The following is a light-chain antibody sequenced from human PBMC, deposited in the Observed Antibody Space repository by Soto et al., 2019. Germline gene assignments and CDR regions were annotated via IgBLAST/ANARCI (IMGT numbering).Light chain of an antibody. V-gene: IGKV3-15*01. CDR2: GAS. Sequence: EILMTQSPDSLSVSPGETATLSCRASQSLNTALAWYQQKPGQAPRLLLYGASTRATGISTRFSGGGSGTEFTLTISGLQSEDSAVYYCQQYKSWPPITFGQGTRLEI. CDR1: QSLNTA. CDR3: QQYKSWPPIT. J-gene: IGKJ5*01.